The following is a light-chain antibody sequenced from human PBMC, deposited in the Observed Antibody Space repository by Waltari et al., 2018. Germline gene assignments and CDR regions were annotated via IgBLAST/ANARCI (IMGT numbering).Light chain of an antibody. J-gene: IGKJ2*01. Sequence: DIQMTQSPSTLSASVGDRVTITCRASQSISSWLAWYHQKPGKAPKLLIYKASNLESGVPSRFSGSGSGTEFTLNISSLQPDDFATYFCQQYNSYPYTFGQGTKLEI. V-gene: IGKV1-5*03. CDR3: QQYNSYPYT. CDR1: QSISSW. CDR2: KAS.